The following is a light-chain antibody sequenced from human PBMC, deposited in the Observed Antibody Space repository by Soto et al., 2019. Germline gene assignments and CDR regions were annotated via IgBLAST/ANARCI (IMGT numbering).Light chain of an antibody. Sequence: EIVLTQSPATVSLSPGERATLSCRASQSVSSNLAWYQQKPGQAPRLLIYGASTRATGIPARFSGSGSGTDFTLTISSLEPEDFAAYYCQQRSNWPPVTFGGGTKVDIK. V-gene: IGKV3-11*01. CDR3: QQRSNWPPVT. CDR2: GAS. CDR1: QSVSSN. J-gene: IGKJ4*01.